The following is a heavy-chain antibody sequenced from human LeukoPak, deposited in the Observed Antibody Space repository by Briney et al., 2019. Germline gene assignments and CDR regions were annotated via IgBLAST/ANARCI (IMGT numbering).Heavy chain of an antibody. CDR1: GYTFSGYF. CDR2: INPNTGYP. V-gene: IGHV1-2*06. D-gene: IGHD4-11*01. CDR3: ARGQPYGNYNYFDY. J-gene: IGHJ4*02. Sequence: GASVKVSCKASGYTFSGYFIHWVRHAPGQGLEWMGRINPNTGYPNHAQNFQGRVTMTRDTSISTAYMELSRLTTDDTAVYFCARGQPYGNYNYFDYWGQGTLVTVSS.